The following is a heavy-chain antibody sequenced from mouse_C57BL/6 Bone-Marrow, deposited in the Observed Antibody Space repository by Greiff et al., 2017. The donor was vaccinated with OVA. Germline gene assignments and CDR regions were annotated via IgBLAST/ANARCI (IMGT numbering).Heavy chain of an antibody. J-gene: IGHJ1*03. CDR3: ARAGWLLRWYFDV. Sequence: EVHLVESGGGLVKPGGSLKLSCAASGFTFSSYAMSWVRQTPEKRLEWVATISDGGSYTYYPDNVKGRFTISRENAKNNLYLQMSHLKSEDTAMYYCARAGWLLRWYFDVWGTGTTVTVSS. CDR2: ISDGGSYT. CDR1: GFTFSSYA. D-gene: IGHD2-3*01. V-gene: IGHV5-4*01.